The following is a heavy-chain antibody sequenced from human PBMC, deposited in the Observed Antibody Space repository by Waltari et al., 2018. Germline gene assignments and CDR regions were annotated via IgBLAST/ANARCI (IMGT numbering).Heavy chain of an antibody. Sequence: VESGGGLVQPGGSLRLSCAASGFEFDKYWMTWVRQAPGKGMEWVASINQGLSETEYVDSVKGRFTISRDNAKKSLSLQLNSLRVEDSAVYYCVRDPWQYSRYGMDVWGQGTAVTVS. D-gene: IGHD1-26*01. CDR3: VRDPWQYSRYGMDV. CDR2: INQGLSET. CDR1: GFEFDKYW. J-gene: IGHJ6*02. V-gene: IGHV3-7*01.